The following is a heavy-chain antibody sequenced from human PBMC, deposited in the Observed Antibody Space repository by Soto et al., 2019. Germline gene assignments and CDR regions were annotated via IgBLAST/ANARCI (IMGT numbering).Heavy chain of an antibody. Sequence: ESGGGVVQPGRSLRLSCAASGFTFSSYGMHWVRQAPGKGLEWVAVIWYDGSNKYYADSVKGRFTISRDNSKNTLYLQMNSLRAEDTAAYYCARGGRGYSYGPRGYWGQGTLVTVSS. V-gene: IGHV3-33*01. J-gene: IGHJ4*02. D-gene: IGHD5-18*01. CDR3: ARGGRGYSYGPRGY. CDR1: GFTFSSYG. CDR2: IWYDGSNK.